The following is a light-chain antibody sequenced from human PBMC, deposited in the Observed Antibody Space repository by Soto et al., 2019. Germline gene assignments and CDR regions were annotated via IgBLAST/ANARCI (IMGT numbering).Light chain of an antibody. J-gene: IGLJ1*01. Sequence: QSVLTQPASASGTPGQRVTISCSGSSSNIGSNTVNWYQQLPGTAPKLLMYSNSQRPSGVPDRFSGSKSGTSASLAISGLQSEDEADYYCAAWYDRLNCYVFGTGTKVTVL. V-gene: IGLV1-44*01. CDR1: SSNIGSNT. CDR3: AAWYDRLNCYV. CDR2: SNS.